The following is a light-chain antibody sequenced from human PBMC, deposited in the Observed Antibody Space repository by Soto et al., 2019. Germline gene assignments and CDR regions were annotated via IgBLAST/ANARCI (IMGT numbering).Light chain of an antibody. CDR1: QSVSSSY. CDR2: GAS. CDR3: QQYSSSST. V-gene: IGKV3-20*01. J-gene: IGKJ4*01. Sequence: EIVLTQSPGTLSLSPGERATLSCRASQSVSSSYLAWYQHKPGQAPSLLIYGASSRATGIPNRCSGSGSGTDFPLSISRLEPEDFAEYYCQQYSSSSTFGEGTKVEIK.